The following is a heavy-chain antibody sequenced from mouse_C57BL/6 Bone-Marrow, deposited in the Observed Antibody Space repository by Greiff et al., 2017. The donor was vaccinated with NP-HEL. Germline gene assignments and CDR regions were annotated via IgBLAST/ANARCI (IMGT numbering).Heavy chain of an antibody. CDR2: ITHSGET. CDR1: GFPITSGYY. J-gene: IGHJ3*01. Sequence: QVQLQQSGPGLVKPSQSLFLTCSITGFPITSGYYWIWIRQSPGKPLEWMGYITHSGETFYNPSLQSPISITRETSKNQFFLQLNSVTTEDTAMYYCAGDREGKGFAYWGQGTLVTVSA. CDR3: AGDREGKGFAY. V-gene: IGHV12-3*01.